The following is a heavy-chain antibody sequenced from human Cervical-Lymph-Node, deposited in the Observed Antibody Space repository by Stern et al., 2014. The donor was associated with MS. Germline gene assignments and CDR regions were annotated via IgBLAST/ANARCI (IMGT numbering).Heavy chain of an antibody. Sequence: EVQLVESGAEVKKPGESLKISCKGSGHSFLSYWIGWVRQMPGQGLEWMGIIYPADSDPKYSPSFQGQVSISADWSISTAYLQWSSLKAADTAMFYCARLFHHSRGYYVDYWGQGTLVTVSS. CDR2: IYPADSDP. CDR1: GHSFLSYW. V-gene: IGHV5-51*01. J-gene: IGHJ4*02. CDR3: ARLFHHSRGYYVDY. D-gene: IGHD3-22*01.